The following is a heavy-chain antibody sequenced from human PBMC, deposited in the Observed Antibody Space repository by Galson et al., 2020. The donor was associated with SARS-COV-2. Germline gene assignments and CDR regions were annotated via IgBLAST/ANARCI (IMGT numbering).Heavy chain of an antibody. J-gene: IGHJ4*02. CDR1: GFTFSSYA. D-gene: IGHD3-10*01. CDR2: ISYDGSNK. CDR3: ARGPNYRLADY. V-gene: IGHV3-30*04. Sequence: GESLKISCAASGFTFSSYAMHWVRQAPGKGLEWVAVISYDGSNKYYADSVKGRFTISRDNSKNTLYLQMNSLRAEDTAVYYCARGPNYRLADYWGQGTLVTVSS.